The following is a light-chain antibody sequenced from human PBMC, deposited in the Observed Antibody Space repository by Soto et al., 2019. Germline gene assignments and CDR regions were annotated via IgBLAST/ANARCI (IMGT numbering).Light chain of an antibody. CDR1: QSVSSN. V-gene: IGKV3-15*01. CDR3: QQYTNWPRP. J-gene: IGKJ1*01. CDR2: GAS. Sequence: EIVRTQTPATLSVSPGERATLSCRASQSVSSNLAWYQQKPGQAPRLLIYGASTRATGIPARFSGSGSGTEFTLTISSLQSEDFAVYYCQQYTNWPRPFGQ.